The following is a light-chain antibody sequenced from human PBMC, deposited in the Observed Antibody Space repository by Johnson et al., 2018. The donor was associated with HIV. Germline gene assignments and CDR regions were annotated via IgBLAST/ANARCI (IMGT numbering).Light chain of an antibody. CDR3: GTWDSSLSAYV. Sequence: QSFLTQPPSVSAAPGQKVTISCSGSSSNIGKNYVSWYQQLPGTAPKLLIFDNHKRPSGIPDRFSGSKSGTSATLGITGLQTGDEADYYCGTWDSSLSAYVFGTGTKVTVL. CDR2: DNH. V-gene: IGLV1-51*01. CDR1: SSNIGKNY. J-gene: IGLJ1*01.